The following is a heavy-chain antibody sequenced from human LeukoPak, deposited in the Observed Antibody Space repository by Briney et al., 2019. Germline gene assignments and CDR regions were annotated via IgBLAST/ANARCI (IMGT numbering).Heavy chain of an antibody. CDR3: ARDEVRVRGVTHYYGMDV. D-gene: IGHD3-10*01. V-gene: IGHV3-66*01. CDR1: GFIVSSNY. Sequence: GGSLRLSCAGSGFIVSSNYMSWVRQAAGKGLEWVSVIYGSSRTYYADSVKGRFTISRDNAKNSLYLQMNSLRAEDTAVYYCARDEVRVRGVTHYYGMDVWGQGTTVTDSS. J-gene: IGHJ6*02. CDR2: IYGSSRT.